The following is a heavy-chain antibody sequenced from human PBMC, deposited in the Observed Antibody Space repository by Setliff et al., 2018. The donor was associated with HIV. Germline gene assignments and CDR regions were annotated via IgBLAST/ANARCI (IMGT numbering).Heavy chain of an antibody. J-gene: IGHJ5*02. V-gene: IGHV1-2*02. Sequence: ASVKVSCKASGYSFTDYFMHWVRQAPGQGLEWMGWISPDNGDTTTAQRFQGRVTMTRDTSINTAYLELSGLRSDDTAVYYCARDWPPYSSPRNWFDPWGQGTLVTVSS. CDR2: ISPDNGDT. CDR1: GYSFTDYF. D-gene: IGHD6-19*01. CDR3: ARDWPPYSSPRNWFDP.